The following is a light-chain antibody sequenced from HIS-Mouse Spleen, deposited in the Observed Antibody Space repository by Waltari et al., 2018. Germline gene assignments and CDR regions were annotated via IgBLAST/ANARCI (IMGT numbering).Light chain of an antibody. V-gene: IGLV2-23*01. J-gene: IGLJ3*02. CDR1: SSDVGSYNL. CDR3: CSYAGSSTWV. CDR2: EGS. Sequence: QSALTQPASVSGSPGQSITISCTGTSSDVGSYNLVSWYQTHPGKAPKLMIYEGSKRHSGVSNRFSGSKSGNTASLTISGLQAEDEADYYCCSYAGSSTWVFGGGTKLTVL.